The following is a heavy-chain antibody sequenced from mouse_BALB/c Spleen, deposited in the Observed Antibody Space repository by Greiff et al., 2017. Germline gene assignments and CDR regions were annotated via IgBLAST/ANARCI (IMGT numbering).Heavy chain of an antibody. CDR2: IYPGSGNT. J-gene: IGHJ4*01. V-gene: IGHV1-63*01. CDR3: ARNYRYDVYAMDY. CDR1: GYAFTNYW. D-gene: IGHD2-14*01. Sequence: QVQLKQSGAELVRPGTSVKISCKASGYAFTNYWLGWVKQRPGHGLEWIGDIYPGSGNTYYNEKFKGKATLTADKSSSTAYMQLSSLTSEDSAVYFCARNYRYDVYAMDYWGQGTSVTVSS.